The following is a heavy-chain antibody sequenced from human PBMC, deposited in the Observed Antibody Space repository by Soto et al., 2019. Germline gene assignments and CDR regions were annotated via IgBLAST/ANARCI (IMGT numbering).Heavy chain of an antibody. CDR1: VGSIRSGVYS. D-gene: IGHD1-7*01. Sequence: TLSLTRAESVGSIRSGVYSCSCIRQKTGKGLEWIGYIYHSGSTYYNPSLKSRVTISVDRSKNQFSLKLSSVTAADTAVYYCATHGSNYEHYYGMDVWVQGTTVTVSS. CDR2: IYHSGST. CDR3: ATHGSNYEHYYGMDV. J-gene: IGHJ6*02. V-gene: IGHV4-30-2*01.